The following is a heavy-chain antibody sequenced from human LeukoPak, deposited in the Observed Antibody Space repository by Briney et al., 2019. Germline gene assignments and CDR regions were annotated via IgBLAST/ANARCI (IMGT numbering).Heavy chain of an antibody. V-gene: IGHV3-23*01. J-gene: IGHJ4*02. CDR1: GFTFSNDG. D-gene: IGHD4-17*01. Sequence: GGSLRLSCAASGFTFSNDGMGWVRLAPRKGLEWISGIGSSGSNTYYADSVKGRFSISRDNSKNTLYLQMNSLRAEDTAMYYCVKVWYGDHVGDYWGQGTLVTVSS. CDR2: IGSSGSNT. CDR3: VKVWYGDHVGDY.